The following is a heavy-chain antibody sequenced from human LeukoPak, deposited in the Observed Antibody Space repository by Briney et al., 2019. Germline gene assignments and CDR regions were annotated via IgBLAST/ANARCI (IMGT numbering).Heavy chain of an antibody. V-gene: IGHV1-18*04. CDR2: ISNYNGNT. D-gene: IGHD5-12*01. Sequence: GASVKVSCTASGYPFISYPITWVRQVPGQGLEWMGWISNYNGNTKSARKFQGRVTMTTDTSTNTAYMELRSLTSDDTAMYYCARVRDSGYDENDYWGQGTLVTVSS. J-gene: IGHJ4*02. CDR1: GYPFISYP. CDR3: ARVRDSGYDENDY.